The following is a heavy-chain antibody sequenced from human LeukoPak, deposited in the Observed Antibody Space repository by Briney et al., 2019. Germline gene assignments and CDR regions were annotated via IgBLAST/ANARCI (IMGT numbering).Heavy chain of an antibody. Sequence: GGSLRLSCAASGFTFSSDAMSWVRQAPGKGLEWVSAISGSGGSTYYADSVKGRFTISRDNSKNTLYLQMNSLRAEDTAVYYCAKEGVRSGSSYYFDYWGQGTLVTVSS. J-gene: IGHJ4*02. CDR1: GFTFSSDA. CDR3: AKEGVRSGSSYYFDY. V-gene: IGHV3-23*01. D-gene: IGHD1-26*01. CDR2: ISGSGGST.